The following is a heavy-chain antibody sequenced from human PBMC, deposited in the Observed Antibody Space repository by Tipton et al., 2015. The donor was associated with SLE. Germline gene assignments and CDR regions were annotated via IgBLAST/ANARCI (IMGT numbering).Heavy chain of an antibody. Sequence: TLSLTCAVSGGSISINNCWSWVRQPPGKGLEWIGYIYYSGSTYYNPSLKSRVTISVDTSKNQFSLKLSSVTAADTAVYYCAREGLRDRGFDYWGQGTLVTVSS. CDR2: IYYSGST. CDR1: GGSISINNC. V-gene: IGHV4-4*02. J-gene: IGHJ4*02. CDR3: AREGLRDRGFDY. D-gene: IGHD5-12*01.